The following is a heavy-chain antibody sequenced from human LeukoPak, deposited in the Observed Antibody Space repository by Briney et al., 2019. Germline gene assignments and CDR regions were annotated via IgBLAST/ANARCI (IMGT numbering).Heavy chain of an antibody. J-gene: IGHJ6*03. CDR1: GGSISSYY. CDR3: ARRLDGDYGYYYYMDV. V-gene: IGHV4-59*01. CDR2: IYYSGST. D-gene: IGHD4-17*01. Sequence: PSETLSLTCTVSGGSISSYYWSWIRQPPGKGLEWIGYIYYSGSTNYNPSLKSRVTISVDTSKNQFSLKLSSVTAADTAVYYCARRLDGDYGYYYYMDVWGKGTTVTISS.